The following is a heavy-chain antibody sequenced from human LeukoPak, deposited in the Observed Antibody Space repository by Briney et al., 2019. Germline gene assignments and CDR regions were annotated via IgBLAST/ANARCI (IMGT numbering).Heavy chain of an antibody. D-gene: IGHD5-12*01. CDR2: ISSSSSYI. CDR1: GFTFSSYS. V-gene: IGHV3-21*01. Sequence: GGSLRLSCAASGFTFSSYSMNWVRQAPGKGLEWVSSISSSSSYIYYADSVKGRFTISRDNAKNSLYLQMNSLRAEDTAVYYCARESDSGYDLPNPFDYWGQGTLVTVSS. J-gene: IGHJ4*02. CDR3: ARESDSGYDLPNPFDY.